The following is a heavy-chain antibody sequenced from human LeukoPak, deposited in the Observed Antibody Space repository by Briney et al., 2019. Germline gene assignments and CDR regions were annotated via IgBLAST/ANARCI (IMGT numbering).Heavy chain of an antibody. J-gene: IGHJ3*02. CDR2: IYYSGST. CDR1: GGSISSYY. V-gene: IGHV4-59*01. D-gene: IGHD3-10*01. Sequence: SETLSLTCTVSGGSISSYYWSWIRQPPGKGLEWIGYIYYSGSTNYNPSLKSRVTISVDTSKNQFSLKLSSVTAADTAVYYRARLAGAFAFDIWGQGTMVTVSS. CDR3: ARLAGAFAFDI.